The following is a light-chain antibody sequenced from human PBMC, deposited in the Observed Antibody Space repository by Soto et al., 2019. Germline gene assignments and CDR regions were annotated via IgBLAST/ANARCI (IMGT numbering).Light chain of an antibody. Sequence: ELVMTQSPATLSVSPGERATLSCRASQSVTNNLAWYQQKPGQPPKLVLYGVSTRAAGIPARFNGSGSGTEFTLTSSSLQSEDFAVYYCQQYNNWPPRYTFGQGTKLAIK. J-gene: IGKJ2*01. V-gene: IGKV3D-15*01. CDR3: QQYNNWPPRYT. CDR1: QSVTNN. CDR2: GVS.